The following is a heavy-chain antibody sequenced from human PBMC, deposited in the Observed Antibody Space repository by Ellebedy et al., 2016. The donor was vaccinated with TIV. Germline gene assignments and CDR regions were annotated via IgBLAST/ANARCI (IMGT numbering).Heavy chain of an antibody. CDR2: IYHSGST. CDR1: GYSISSGYY. CDR3: ARDGGKLLWFGELDWYFDL. V-gene: IGHV4-38-2*02. J-gene: IGHJ2*01. Sequence: SETLSLTCTVSGYSISSGYYWGWIRQPPGKGLEWIGSIYHSGSTYYNPSLKSRVTISVDTSKNQFSLKLSSVTAADTAVYYCARDGGKLLWFGELDWYFDLWGRGTLVTVSS. D-gene: IGHD3-10*01.